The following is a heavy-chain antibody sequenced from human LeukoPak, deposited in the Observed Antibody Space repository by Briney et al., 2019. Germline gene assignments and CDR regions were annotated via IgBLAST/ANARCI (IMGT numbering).Heavy chain of an antibody. CDR1: GLASGVYP. CDR2: IRSKAYGGTP. D-gene: IGHD1-1*01. J-gene: IGHJ4*02. CDR3: TTYGTWIDY. Sequence: GGSLRLSCSTFGLASGVYPITWLRQAPGKGLEWVGFIRSKAYGGTPDYAASIQGRFTISRDDSKNIAYLQMSSLKTEDTAIYYCTTYGTWIDYWGQGTLVTVSS. V-gene: IGHV3-49*03.